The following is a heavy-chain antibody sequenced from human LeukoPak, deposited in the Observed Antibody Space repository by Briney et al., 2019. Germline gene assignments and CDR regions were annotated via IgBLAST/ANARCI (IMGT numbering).Heavy chain of an antibody. Sequence: GGSLRLSYAASGFTVSSNYMSWVRQAPGKGLEWVSSISSSSSYIYYADSVKGRFTISRDNAKNSLYLQMNSLRAEDTAVYYCARTKGVATIDYWGQGTLVTVSS. V-gene: IGHV3-21*01. D-gene: IGHD5-24*01. CDR2: ISSSSSYI. CDR3: ARTKGVATIDY. CDR1: GFTVSSNY. J-gene: IGHJ4*02.